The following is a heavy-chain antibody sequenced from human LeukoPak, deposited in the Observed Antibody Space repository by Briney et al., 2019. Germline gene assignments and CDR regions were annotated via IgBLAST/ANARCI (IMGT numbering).Heavy chain of an antibody. CDR3: AREGRLYYGMDV. CDR1: GGSISSYY. Sequence: PSETLSLTCTVSGGSISSYYWSWIRRPPGKGLERIGYIYYSGSTNYNPSLKSRVTISVDTSKNQFSLKLSSVTAADTAVYYCAREGRLYYGMDVWGQGTTVTVSS. V-gene: IGHV4-59*01. CDR2: IYYSGST. D-gene: IGHD1-1*01. J-gene: IGHJ6*02.